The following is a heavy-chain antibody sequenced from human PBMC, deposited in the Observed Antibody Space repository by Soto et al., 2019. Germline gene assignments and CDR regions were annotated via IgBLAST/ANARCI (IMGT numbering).Heavy chain of an antibody. CDR1: GYTFSRYG. Sequence: GASVKVSCKASGYTFSRYGISWGGQAPGQGLEWMGWISAYNGNTNYAQKLQGRVTMTTDTSTSTAYMELRSLRSDDTAVYYCARSGVWEPRHYWGQGILVTVSS. D-gene: IGHD1-26*01. CDR2: ISAYNGNT. V-gene: IGHV1-18*01. J-gene: IGHJ4*02. CDR3: ARSGVWEPRHY.